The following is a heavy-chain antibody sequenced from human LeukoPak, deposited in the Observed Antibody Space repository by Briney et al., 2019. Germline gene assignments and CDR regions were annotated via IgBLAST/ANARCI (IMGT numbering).Heavy chain of an antibody. CDR3: ARVEQWEPDYCYYGMDV. V-gene: IGHV3-33*01. J-gene: IGHJ6*02. D-gene: IGHD1-26*01. CDR2: IWYDGSNK. CDR1: GFTFSSYG. Sequence: PGGSLRLSCAASGFTFSSYGMHWVRQAPGKGLEWVAVIWYDGSNKYYADSVKGRFTISRDNSKNTLYLQMNSLRAEDTAVYYCARVEQWEPDYCYYGMDVWGQGTTVTVSS.